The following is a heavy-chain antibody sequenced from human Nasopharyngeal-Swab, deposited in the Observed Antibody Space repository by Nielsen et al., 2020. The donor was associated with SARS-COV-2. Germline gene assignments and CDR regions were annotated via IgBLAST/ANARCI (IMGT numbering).Heavy chain of an antibody. CDR3: ARAIAAAGSY. CDR2: IKQDGSEK. V-gene: IGHV3-7*05. D-gene: IGHD6-13*01. Sequence: VRQMPGKGLEWVPNIKQDGSEKYYVDSVKGRFTISRDNAKNSLYLQMNSLRAEDTAVYYCARAIAAAGSYWGRGTLVTVSS. J-gene: IGHJ4*02.